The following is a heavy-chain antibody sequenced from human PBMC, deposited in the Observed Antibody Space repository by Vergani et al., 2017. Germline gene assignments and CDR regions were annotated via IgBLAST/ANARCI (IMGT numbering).Heavy chain of an antibody. CDR2: ISTTSDTI. J-gene: IGHJ4*02. Sequence: DVQLVESGGDLVQPGGSLRLSCAASGFTFSSYSMNWVRQAPGKGLEWISYISTTSDTIYYADSVRGRFTISRDNAKNSLYLEMNSLRVEDTAVYFCARSLVACMWDYWGQGTRVAVSS. D-gene: IGHD2-8*01. CDR3: ARSLVACMWDY. V-gene: IGHV3-48*01. CDR1: GFTFSSYS.